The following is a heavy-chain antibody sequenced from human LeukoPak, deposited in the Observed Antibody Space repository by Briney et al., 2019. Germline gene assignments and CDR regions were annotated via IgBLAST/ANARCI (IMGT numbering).Heavy chain of an antibody. J-gene: IGHJ4*02. D-gene: IGHD2-15*01. CDR3: ARAGWWQLAYFDY. CDR2: INAGNGNT. Sequence: ASVKVSCKASGYTFTSYAMHWVRQAPGQRREWMGWINAGNGNTKYSQKFQGRVTITRDTSASTAYMELSSLRSEDTAVYYCARAGWWQLAYFDYWGQGTLVTVSS. V-gene: IGHV1-3*01. CDR1: GYTFTSYA.